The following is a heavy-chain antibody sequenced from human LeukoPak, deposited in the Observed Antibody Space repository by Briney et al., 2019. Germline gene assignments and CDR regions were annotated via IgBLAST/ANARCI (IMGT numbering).Heavy chain of an antibody. J-gene: IGHJ4*02. V-gene: IGHV1-69*06. CDR1: GGTSSSYA. CDR2: IIPIFGTA. CDR3: ARGIYGSGSYPPDY. D-gene: IGHD3-10*01. Sequence: SVRVSCKASGGTSSSYAISWVRQAPGQGLEWMGGIIPIFGTANYAQKFQGRVTITADKSTSTAYMELSSLRSEDTAVYYCARGIYGSGSYPPDYWGQGTLVTVSS.